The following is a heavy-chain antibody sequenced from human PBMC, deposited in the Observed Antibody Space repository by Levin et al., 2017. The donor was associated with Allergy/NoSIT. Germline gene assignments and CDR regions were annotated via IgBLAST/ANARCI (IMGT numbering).Heavy chain of an antibody. D-gene: IGHD4-11*01. V-gene: IGHV3-21*01. CDR1: GFSFGDYT. J-gene: IGHJ3*01. CDR3: ARQYDGFDV. Sequence: GGSLRLSCVGSGFSFGDYTINWVRQAPGKGLEWISSISSSALHIYSVGSVKGRFTLSRDNGKNSVYLQMNSLKAEDTGVYFCARQYDGFDVWGQGTMVIVSA. CDR2: ISSSALHI.